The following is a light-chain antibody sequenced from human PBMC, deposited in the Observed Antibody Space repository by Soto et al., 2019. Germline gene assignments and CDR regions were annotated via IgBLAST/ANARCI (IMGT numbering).Light chain of an antibody. J-gene: IGLJ2*01. CDR1: NSNIGGNT. CDR2: TNN. CDR3: AVWDDSLNGPV. Sequence: QSVLTQPPSASGTPGQRVTISCSGSNSNIGGNTVNWYQQLPGAAPRLLIYTNNERPSGVPVRFSGSKSGTSASLAISGLQSEDEADYHCAVWDDSLNGPVFGGGTKLTVL. V-gene: IGLV1-44*01.